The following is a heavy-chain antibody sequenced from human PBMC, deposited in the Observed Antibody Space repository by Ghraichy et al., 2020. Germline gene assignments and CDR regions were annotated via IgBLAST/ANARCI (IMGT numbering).Heavy chain of an antibody. D-gene: IGHD4-17*01. Sequence: ASVKVSCKASGYTFTSYYMHWVRQAPGQGLEWMGIINPSGGSTSYAQKFQGRVTMTRDTSTSTVYMELSSLRSEDTAVYYCARDRGLPTYYYYGMDVWGQGTTVTVSS. J-gene: IGHJ6*02. CDR1: GYTFTSYY. CDR3: ARDRGLPTYYYYGMDV. CDR2: INPSGGST. V-gene: IGHV1-46*01.